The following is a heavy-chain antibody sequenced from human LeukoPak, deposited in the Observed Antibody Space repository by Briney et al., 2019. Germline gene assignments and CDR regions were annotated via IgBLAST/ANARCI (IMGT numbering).Heavy chain of an antibody. J-gene: IGHJ6*02. Sequence: SVKVSCKASGGTFSSYAISWVRQAPGQGLEWMGRIIPILGIANYAQKFQGRVTITADKSTSTAYMELSSLRSEDTAVYYCARTPCDSSGYSRNPYYYYGMDVWGQGTTVTVSS. CDR2: IIPILGIA. V-gene: IGHV1-69*04. D-gene: IGHD3-22*01. CDR1: GGTFSSYA. CDR3: ARTPCDSSGYSRNPYYYYGMDV.